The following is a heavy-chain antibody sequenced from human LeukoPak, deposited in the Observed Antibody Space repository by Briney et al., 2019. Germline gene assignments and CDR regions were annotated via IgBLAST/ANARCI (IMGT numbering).Heavy chain of an antibody. J-gene: IGHJ4*02. CDR2: IKSKIEGGTT. CDR3: TTELTSVAGYYNHY. CDR1: GLTFNNAW. D-gene: IGHD3-9*01. Sequence: TGGSLRLSCAASGLTFNNAWMSWVRQAAGKELEWVGRIKSKIEGGTTDYAAPVKGRFAISRDDSKNTLYLQMNSLKTDDTAVYYCTTELTSVAGYYNHYWGQGTLVTVSS. V-gene: IGHV3-15*01.